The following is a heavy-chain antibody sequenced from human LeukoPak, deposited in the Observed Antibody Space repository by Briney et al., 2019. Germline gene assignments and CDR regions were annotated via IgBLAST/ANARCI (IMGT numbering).Heavy chain of an antibody. CDR2: ISGSGGST. J-gene: IGHJ6*02. D-gene: IGHD4-17*01. V-gene: IGHV3-23*01. Sequence: GGSLRLSCGASGFTFSSYAMSWVRQAPGKGLEWVSSISGSGGSTYYADSVKGRFTISRDNSKNTLYLQMNSLRAEDTAVYYCAKVDDYGDYVPYYYGMDVWGQGTTVTVSS. CDR1: GFTFSSYA. CDR3: AKVDDYGDYVPYYYGMDV.